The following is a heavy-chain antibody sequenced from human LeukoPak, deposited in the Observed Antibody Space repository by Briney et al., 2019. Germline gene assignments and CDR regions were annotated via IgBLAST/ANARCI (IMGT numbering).Heavy chain of an antibody. CDR1: GYTFTSYG. V-gene: IGHV1-18*01. D-gene: IGHD6-6*01. Sequence: ASVKVSCKASGYTFTSYGISWVRQAPGQGLEWMGWISAYNGNTNYAQKLQGRVTMTTDTSTSTASMELRSLRSDDTAVYYCARAYSSSLINFDYWGQGTLVTVSS. CDR2: ISAYNGNT. J-gene: IGHJ4*02. CDR3: ARAYSSSLINFDY.